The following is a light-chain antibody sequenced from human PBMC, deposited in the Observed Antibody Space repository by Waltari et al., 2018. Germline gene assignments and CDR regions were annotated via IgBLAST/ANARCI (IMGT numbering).Light chain of an antibody. V-gene: IGLV2-23*01. J-gene: IGLJ3*02. CDR2: EGS. Sequence: QSALTQPASVSGSPGQSITISCTGTSSDVGSYNLVSWYQQHPGKAPKLMLYEGSKRPSGVSNRCSCSKAGNTASLTISGRQAEDEADYYCCSYAGSSTWVFGGGTKLTVL. CDR3: CSYAGSSTWV. CDR1: SSDVGSYNL.